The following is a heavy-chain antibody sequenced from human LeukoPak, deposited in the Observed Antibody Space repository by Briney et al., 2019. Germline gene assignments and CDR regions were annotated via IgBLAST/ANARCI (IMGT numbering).Heavy chain of an antibody. V-gene: IGHV4-34*01. CDR2: INHSGST. J-gene: IGHJ6*02. Sequence: SETLSLTCAVYGGSFSGYYWSWIRQPPGKGLEWIGEINHSGSTNYNPSLKSQVTISVDTSKNQFSLKLSSVTAADTAVYYCARPGLNYYGMDVWGQGTTVTVSS. CDR3: ARPGLNYYGMDV. CDR1: GGSFSGYY.